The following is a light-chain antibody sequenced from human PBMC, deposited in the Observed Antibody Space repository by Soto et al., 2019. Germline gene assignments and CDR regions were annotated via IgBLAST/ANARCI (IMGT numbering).Light chain of an antibody. CDR2: DAS. V-gene: IGKV3-15*01. CDR3: QQYNSWPET. Sequence: EMVMTQSPATLSVSPGERATLSCRASQSVRSSLAWYQQKPGQAPRLFIYDASTRATGIPARFSGSGSGTEFTLTISSLQSEDFAVYYCQQYNSWPETFGQGTKVDIK. CDR1: QSVRSS. J-gene: IGKJ1*01.